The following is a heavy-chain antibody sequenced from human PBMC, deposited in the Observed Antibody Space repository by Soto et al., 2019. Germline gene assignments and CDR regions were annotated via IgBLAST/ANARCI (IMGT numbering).Heavy chain of an antibody. J-gene: IGHJ6*02. V-gene: IGHV1-69*01. CDR2: IILIFGTA. D-gene: IGHD6-13*01. CDR3: ARETYSTTWYVYYYGMDV. Sequence: QVQLVQSGAEVKQPGSSVKVSCKASGGTFGHYAINWFRQAPGQGLEWIGGIILIFGTAKYAQKFQGRVTITADESTSTAYMELSSLRSEDTAVYYCARETYSTTWYVYYYGMDVWGQGTTVTVSS. CDR1: GGTFGHYA.